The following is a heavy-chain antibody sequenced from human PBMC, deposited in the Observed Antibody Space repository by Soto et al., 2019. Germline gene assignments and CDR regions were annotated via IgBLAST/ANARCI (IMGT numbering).Heavy chain of an antibody. CDR3: ARYNSYAIDY. V-gene: IGHV4-59*01. D-gene: IGHD2-8*01. CDR2: IHYSGTT. Sequence: ETLSLPCTVSGTSISSYYWSWIRQPPGKGLEWIANIHYSGTTNYNPSLASRVTLSVDTSKNQFSLKMTSVTAADRAMYFCARYNSYAIDYWGRGTLVTVSS. CDR1: GTSISSYY. J-gene: IGHJ4*02.